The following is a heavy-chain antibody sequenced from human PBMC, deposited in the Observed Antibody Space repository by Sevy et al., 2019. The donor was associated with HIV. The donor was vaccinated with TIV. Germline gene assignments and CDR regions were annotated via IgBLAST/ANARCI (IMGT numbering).Heavy chain of an antibody. D-gene: IGHD3-10*01. CDR2: IYYSGSR. CDR1: RGSIRSSHW. V-gene: IGHV4-4*02. CDR3: AREEYFYGSGTYGYGMDV. J-gene: IGHJ6*02. Sequence: SETLSLTCAVSRGSIRSSHWWSWVRQSPGKGLEWIGEIYYSGSRNYNPSLKSRLTISVDTSNNLFSLRLSSVTAADTAVYYCAREEYFYGSGTYGYGMDVWGQGTTVTVSS.